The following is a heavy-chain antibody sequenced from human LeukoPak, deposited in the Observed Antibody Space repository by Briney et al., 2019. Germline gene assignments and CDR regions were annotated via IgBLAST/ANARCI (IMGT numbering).Heavy chain of an antibody. CDR3: ARQWGSGWQNWFDP. Sequence: SETLSLTCSVSGSSLRSYYWSWIRQPPGKGPEWIGYIYYSGNTNYKPSLKSRATISVDTSKNQFSLKLSSVTAADTAVYYCARQWGSGWQNWFDPRGQGTLVTVSS. CDR2: IYYSGNT. J-gene: IGHJ5*02. V-gene: IGHV4-59*08. CDR1: GSSLRSYY. D-gene: IGHD6-19*01.